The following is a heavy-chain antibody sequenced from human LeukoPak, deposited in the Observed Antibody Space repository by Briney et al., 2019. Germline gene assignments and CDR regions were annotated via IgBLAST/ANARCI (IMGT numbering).Heavy chain of an antibody. CDR2: IYSNDDK. V-gene: IGHV2-5*01. CDR3: AHSVIVGGTLGYFDY. D-gene: IGHD1-26*01. Sequence: GSGPTLVKPTQTLTLTCSFSGFSLSTSGVGVGWIRQPPGKALEWHALIYSNDDKRYSPSLKSRLTITKDTSKNQVVLTMTNMDPVDTATYCCAHSVIVGGTLGYFDYWGQGTLVTVSS. CDR1: GFSLSTSGVG. J-gene: IGHJ4*02.